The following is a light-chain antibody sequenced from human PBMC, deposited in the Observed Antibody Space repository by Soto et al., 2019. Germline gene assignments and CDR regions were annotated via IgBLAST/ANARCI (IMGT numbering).Light chain of an antibody. CDR2: EVI. Sequence: QSALTQPPSASGSPGQSVTISCTGTSSDVGGYHYVSWYQQHPGKAPKLMIYEVIKRPSGVPDRFSGSKSGNTASLTVSGLHAEDEADYYCSSYSGSDNFVVFGGGTKLTVL. V-gene: IGLV2-8*01. CDR1: SSDVGGYHY. J-gene: IGLJ2*01. CDR3: SSYSGSDNFVV.